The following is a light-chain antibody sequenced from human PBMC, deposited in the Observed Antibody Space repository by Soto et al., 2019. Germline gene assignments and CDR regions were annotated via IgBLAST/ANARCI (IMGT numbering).Light chain of an antibody. CDR3: CSYASSGTYVV. J-gene: IGLJ2*01. V-gene: IGLV2-23*01. Sequence: QSVLTQPASVSGSPGQSITISCTGTSSNVGSYNLVSWYQQHPGKAPKLMIYEGTKPPSGVSNRFSGSRSGNTASLTISGLQAEDEADYYCCSYASSGTYVVFGGGTQLTVL. CDR2: EGT. CDR1: SSNVGSYNL.